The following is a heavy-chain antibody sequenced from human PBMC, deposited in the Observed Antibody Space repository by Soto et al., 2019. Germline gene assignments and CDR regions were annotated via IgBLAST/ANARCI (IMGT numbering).Heavy chain of an antibody. CDR1: GGSISSGGHY. D-gene: IGHD6-13*01. Sequence: SETLSLTCTVSGGSISSGGHYWGWIRQPPGKGLECIGKIYYRGNTYYNPSLRSRVTISVDTSKNPFSLKVTSLNAADTAVYYCARHRDTSSRYLLPDYWGQGILVTVSS. J-gene: IGHJ4*02. CDR3: ARHRDTSSRYLLPDY. V-gene: IGHV4-39*01. CDR2: IYYRGNT.